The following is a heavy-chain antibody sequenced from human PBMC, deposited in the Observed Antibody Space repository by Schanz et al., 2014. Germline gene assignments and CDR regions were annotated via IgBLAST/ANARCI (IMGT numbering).Heavy chain of an antibody. V-gene: IGHV3-23*01. J-gene: IGHJ4*02. Sequence: EVQLLESGGGLVQPGGSLRLSCAASGFTFSSYAMSWVRQAPGKGLEWVSGISGSGGSTYYADSVKGRFTISRYNSKNTLYLQMNSLRAEVTAVYYCAKDLLYGAPMPLNHLDYWGQGTLVTVSS. CDR1: GFTFSSYA. CDR2: ISGSGGST. D-gene: IGHD2-2*01. CDR3: AKDLLYGAPMPLNHLDY.